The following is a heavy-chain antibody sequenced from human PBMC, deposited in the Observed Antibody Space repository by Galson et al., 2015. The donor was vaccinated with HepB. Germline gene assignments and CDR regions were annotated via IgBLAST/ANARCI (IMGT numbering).Heavy chain of an antibody. J-gene: IGHJ5*02. CDR1: GGSFSGYY. CDR2: INHSGST. CDR3: ARIGPYDFWSGYYKSYNWFDP. V-gene: IGHV4-34*01. Sequence: SETLSLTCAVYGGSFSGYYWSWIRQPPGKGLEWIGEINHSGSTNYNPSLKSRVTISVDTSKNQFSLKLSSVTAADTAVYYCARIGPYDFWSGYYKSYNWFDPWGQGTLVSVSS. D-gene: IGHD3-3*01.